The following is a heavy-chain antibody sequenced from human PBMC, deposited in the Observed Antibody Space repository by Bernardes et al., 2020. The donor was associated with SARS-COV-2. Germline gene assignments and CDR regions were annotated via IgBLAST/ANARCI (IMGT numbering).Heavy chain of an antibody. J-gene: IGHJ6*02. V-gene: IGHV3-21*01. D-gene: IGHD3-3*01. CDR3: ARERDSDITIFGVVIRYGMDV. CDR1: GFTFSSYS. Sequence: GGSLRLSCAASGFTFSSYSMNWVRQAPGKGLEWVSSTSSSSSYIYYADSVKGRFTISRDNAKNSLYLQMNSLRAEDTAVYYCARERDSDITIFGVVIRYGMDVWGQGTTVTVSS. CDR2: TSSSSSYI.